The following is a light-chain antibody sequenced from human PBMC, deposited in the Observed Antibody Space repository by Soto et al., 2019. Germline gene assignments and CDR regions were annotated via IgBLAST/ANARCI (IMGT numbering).Light chain of an antibody. J-gene: IGKJ2*01. V-gene: IGKV1-33*01. CDR3: QQYDNLPGYT. Sequence: DIQMTQSPSSLSASVGDRVTITCQASQDISNYLNWYQQKTGKAPKLLIYDASNLETGVPSRFSVSGSVTDFTFTISSLQPEDIATYYCQQYDNLPGYTFGQGTKQEIK. CDR1: QDISNY. CDR2: DAS.